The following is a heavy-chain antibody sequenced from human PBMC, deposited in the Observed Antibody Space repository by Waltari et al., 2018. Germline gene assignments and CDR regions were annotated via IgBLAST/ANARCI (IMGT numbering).Heavy chain of an antibody. CDR2: IIPEVGTA. V-gene: IGHV1-69*01. Sequence: VQLVQFGAVVKKPGSPVKVSCMASGGTFSSYPTSSVRQARGQGLEWLGWIIPEVGTANYAQKVQCRVTNTADGSTSTGCMELSRLRSEDTAVEYWARGAENDDSDYGVGYWGERALGTVSS. J-gene: IGHJ4*02. CDR1: GGTFSSYP. D-gene: IGHD4-17*01. CDR3: ARGAENDDSDYGVGY.